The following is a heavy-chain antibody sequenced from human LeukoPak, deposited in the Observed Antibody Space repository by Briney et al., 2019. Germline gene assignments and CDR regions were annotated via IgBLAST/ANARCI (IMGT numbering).Heavy chain of an antibody. D-gene: IGHD3-10*01. CDR2: ISYDGSNK. V-gene: IGHV3-30*18. CDR3: AKDHRITMVRGVIGY. J-gene: IGHJ4*02. CDR1: GFTFSSYG. Sequence: GGSLRLSCAASGFTFSSYGMHWVRQAPGKGLEWVAVISYDGSNKYYADSVKGRFTISRDNSKNTLYLQMDSLRAEDTAVYYCAKDHRITMVRGVIGYWGQGTLVTVSS.